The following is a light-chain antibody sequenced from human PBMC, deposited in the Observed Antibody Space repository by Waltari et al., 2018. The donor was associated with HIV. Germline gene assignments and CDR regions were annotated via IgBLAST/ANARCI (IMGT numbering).Light chain of an antibody. CDR2: DVS. CDR3: SSYTISSTLV. J-gene: IGLJ2*01. CDR1: SSDVGGHNY. Sequence: QSALTQPASVSGSPGQSITISCTATSSDVGGHNYVSWYQQHPGKAPKLMIYDVSNRPSGVSNRFSGSKSGNTASLTISGLQAEDEADYYCSSYTISSTLVFGGGTKLTVL. V-gene: IGLV2-14*01.